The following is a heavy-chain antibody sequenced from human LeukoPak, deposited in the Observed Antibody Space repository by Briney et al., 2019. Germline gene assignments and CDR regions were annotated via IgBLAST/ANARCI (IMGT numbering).Heavy chain of an antibody. CDR3: AKANWDDEYIFDY. D-gene: IGHD1-1*01. V-gene: IGHV3-53*01. Sequence: SGGSLRLSCEASGFNVSSNYMTWVRQAPGKGLEWVSLIYGDGTTDYADSVKGRFHISRHNSKNTLYLQMNSLRAEDTAVYYCAKANWDDEYIFDYWGQGTLVTVSS. CDR2: IYGDGTT. CDR1: GFNVSSNY. J-gene: IGHJ4*02.